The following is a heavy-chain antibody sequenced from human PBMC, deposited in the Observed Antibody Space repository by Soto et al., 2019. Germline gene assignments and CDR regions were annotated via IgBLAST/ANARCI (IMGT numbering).Heavy chain of an antibody. CDR1: GYSFTSYW. Sequence: PGESLKISCKGSGYSFTSYWIGWVRQMPGKGLEWMGIIYPGDSDTRYSPSFQGQVTISADKSISTAYLQWSSLKASDTAMYYCARGGSGSYYNADAFDIWGQGIMVTVSS. J-gene: IGHJ3*02. CDR3: ARGGSGSYYNADAFDI. CDR2: IYPGDSDT. D-gene: IGHD3-10*01. V-gene: IGHV5-51*01.